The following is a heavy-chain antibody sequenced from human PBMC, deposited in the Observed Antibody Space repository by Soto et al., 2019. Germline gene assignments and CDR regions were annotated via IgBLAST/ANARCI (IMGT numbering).Heavy chain of an antibody. CDR1: GFTFNNAW. CDR2: IKSKIDGGTT. Sequence: DVQLVESGGGLVKPGGSLTLSCAASGFTFNNAWMNWVRQVAGKRLEWVGRIKSKIDGGTTDYAAPVKGRFTISRDDSKRTLYLHMDSLSTEDTAVYYCTTGTTRGYSFEYFYYGLDVWGQGTTVTVSS. CDR3: TTGTTRGYSFEYFYYGLDV. V-gene: IGHV3-15*07. J-gene: IGHJ6*02. D-gene: IGHD5-18*01.